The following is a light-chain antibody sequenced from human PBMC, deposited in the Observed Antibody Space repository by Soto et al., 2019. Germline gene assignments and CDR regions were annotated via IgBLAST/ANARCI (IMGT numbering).Light chain of an antibody. V-gene: IGKV3-15*01. J-gene: IGKJ4*01. CDR1: QSINNN. CDR2: GAS. CDR3: QQYNDWPLT. Sequence: EIVMTQSPATLSVSPGERATLSCRASQSINNNLAWYQQKRGQGPRLLIYGASSRATGTPARFSGSGSGTGLTLTITSLKSEDCAIYYCQQYNDWPLTFGGGTKVEIK.